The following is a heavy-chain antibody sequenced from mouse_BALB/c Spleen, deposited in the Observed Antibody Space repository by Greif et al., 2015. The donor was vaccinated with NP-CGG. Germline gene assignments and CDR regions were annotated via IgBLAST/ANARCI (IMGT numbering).Heavy chain of an antibody. CDR3: ARSGYYGNYQEPFDY. D-gene: IGHD2-1*01. CDR2: IDPANGNT. J-gene: IGHJ2*01. CDR1: GFNTKDTY. Sequence: VQLQQSGAELVKPGASVKLSCTASGFNTKDTYMHWVKQRPEQGLEWIGRIDPANGNTKYDPKFQGKATITADTSSNTAYLQLSSLTSEDTAVYYCARSGYYGNYQEPFDYWGQGTTLTGSS. V-gene: IGHV14-3*02.